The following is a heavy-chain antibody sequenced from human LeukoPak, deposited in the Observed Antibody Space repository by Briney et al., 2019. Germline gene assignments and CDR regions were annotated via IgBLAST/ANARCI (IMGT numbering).Heavy chain of an antibody. CDR2: IWYDGSNK. CDR1: GFTFSSYV. D-gene: IGHD5-12*01. J-gene: IGHJ3*02. V-gene: IGHV3-33*01. Sequence: GGSLRLSCAASGFTFSSYVMHWVRQAPGKGLEWVAVIWYDGSNKYYADSVKGRFTISRDNSKNTLYLQMNSLRAEDTAVYYCASERIVANAFDIWGHGTMVTVSS. CDR3: ASERIVANAFDI.